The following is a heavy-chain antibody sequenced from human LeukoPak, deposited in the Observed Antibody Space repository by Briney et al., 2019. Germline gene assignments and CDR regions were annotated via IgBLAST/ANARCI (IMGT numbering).Heavy chain of an antibody. Sequence: GESLKISCKTSGYSFSKYWIGWVCQMPGKGLEWMGIIYPGDSEAQYSPSFQGQVTISADKSISTAYLQWSSLKASDTAMYYCARLVRGDTAMAYWGQGTLVTVSS. CDR3: ARLVRGDTAMAY. CDR1: GYSFSKYW. CDR2: IYPGDSEA. V-gene: IGHV5-51*01. D-gene: IGHD5-18*01. J-gene: IGHJ4*02.